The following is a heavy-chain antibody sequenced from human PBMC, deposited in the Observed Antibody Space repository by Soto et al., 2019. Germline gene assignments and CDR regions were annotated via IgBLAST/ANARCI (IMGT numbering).Heavy chain of an antibody. CDR3: ARPLWRDDYNWGYFDL. J-gene: IGHJ2*01. V-gene: IGHV4-59*08. CDR1: GGSISSYY. CDR2: IYYSGGT. D-gene: IGHD4-4*01. Sequence: PETLSVTCTVSGGSISSYYWSWIRQPPGKGLEWIGYIYYSGGTNYNPSLKSRVTISVDTSKNQFSLKLNSMTAADTAVYYCARPLWRDDYNWGYFDLWGRGTLVTVSS.